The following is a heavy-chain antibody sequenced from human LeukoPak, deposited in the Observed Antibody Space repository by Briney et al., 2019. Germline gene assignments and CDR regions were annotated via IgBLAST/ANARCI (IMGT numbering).Heavy chain of an antibody. CDR3: ARGEYYYYYYMDV. CDR2: INPNSGGT. Sequence: ASVKVSCKASGYTFTGYYMHWVRQAPGQGLEWMGRINPNSGGTNYAQKFQGRVTMTRGTSISTAYMELSRLRSDDTAVYYCARGEYYYYYYMDVWGKGTTVTVSS. V-gene: IGHV1-2*06. J-gene: IGHJ6*03. CDR1: GYTFTGYY.